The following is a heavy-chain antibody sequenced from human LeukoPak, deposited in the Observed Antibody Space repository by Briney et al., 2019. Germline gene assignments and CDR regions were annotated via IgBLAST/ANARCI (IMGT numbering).Heavy chain of an antibody. CDR1: GFTFSSYG. Sequence: GGSLRLSCAASGFTFSSYGMHWVRQAPGKGLEWVAVIWYDGSNKYYADSVKGRFTISRDNSKNTLYLQMNSLRAEDTAVYYCARDALQPGIAVAGAKSWGQGTLVTVSS. J-gene: IGHJ5*02. V-gene: IGHV3-30*19. CDR3: ARDALQPGIAVAGAKS. D-gene: IGHD6-19*01. CDR2: IWYDGSNK.